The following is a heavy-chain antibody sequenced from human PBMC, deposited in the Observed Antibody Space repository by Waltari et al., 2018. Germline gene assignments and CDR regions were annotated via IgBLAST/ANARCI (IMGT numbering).Heavy chain of an antibody. CDR1: GDTFSSYP. D-gene: IGHD6-13*01. Sequence: QVQLVQSGPEVKKPGSAVKVSCKVFGDTFSSYPISWVRQAPGHGLEWMGGIIPMSGTPNYAQKFQGRVTINADDSTTTVYMGLDSLTSEDTAVYYCALSPQQLLAFDFWGQGTMVTVSS. CDR2: IIPMSGTP. CDR3: ALSPQQLLAFDF. J-gene: IGHJ3*01. V-gene: IGHV1-69*01.